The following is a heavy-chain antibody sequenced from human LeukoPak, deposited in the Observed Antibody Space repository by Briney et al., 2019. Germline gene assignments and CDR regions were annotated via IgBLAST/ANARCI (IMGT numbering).Heavy chain of an antibody. CDR1: GFTFSSYG. J-gene: IGHJ6*02. V-gene: IGHV3-30*18. CDR3: AKVGLELPSGMDV. CDR2: ISYDGSNK. Sequence: GRSPRLSCAASGFTFSSYGMHWGPQAPGKGLEWVSVISYDGSNKYYADSVKGRFAISRDNTKNTLYLQMNSLRAEDTAVYYCAKVGLELPSGMDVWGQGTTVTVSS. D-gene: IGHD1-7*01.